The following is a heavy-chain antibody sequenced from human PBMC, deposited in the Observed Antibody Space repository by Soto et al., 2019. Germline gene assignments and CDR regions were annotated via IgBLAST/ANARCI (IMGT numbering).Heavy chain of an antibody. CDR1: GFTFDDYT. Sequence: PGGSLRLSCAASGFTFDDYTMHWVRQAPGKGLEWVSLISWDGGSTYYADSVKGRFTISRDNSKNSLYLQMNSLRTEDTALYYCAKDMSSSGYSSIEYYYGMDVCGQGTTVTVSS. CDR2: ISWDGGST. J-gene: IGHJ6*02. CDR3: AKDMSSSGYSSIEYYYGMDV. V-gene: IGHV3-43*01. D-gene: IGHD3-22*01.